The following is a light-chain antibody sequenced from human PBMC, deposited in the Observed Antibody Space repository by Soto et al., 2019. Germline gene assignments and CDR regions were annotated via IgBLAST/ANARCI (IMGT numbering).Light chain of an antibody. V-gene: IGKV3-20*01. Sequence: EIVLTQSPGTLSLSPGERATLSCRASQSVRSSYLAWYQQKPGQAPRLLINGASSRATGIPDRFSGSGAGTDFTLTIARLEPEDFAVYYCQQYGNSPYTFGQGTKLEIK. CDR1: QSVRSSY. CDR2: GAS. J-gene: IGKJ2*01. CDR3: QQYGNSPYT.